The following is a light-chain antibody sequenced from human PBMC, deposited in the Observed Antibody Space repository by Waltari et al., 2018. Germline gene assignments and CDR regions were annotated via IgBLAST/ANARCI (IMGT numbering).Light chain of an antibody. CDR3: QSYDNSLSGVV. V-gene: IGLV1-40*01. CDR1: SSNIGAGYD. Sequence: QSVLTQPPSVSGAPGQRVTISCTGNSSNIGAGYDVHWYQQLPETAPKLLIYTNIHRPSGVPDRFSGSKSGTSASLAITGLQAEDEAHYHCQSYDNSLSGVVFGGGTKLTVL. J-gene: IGLJ2*01. CDR2: TNI.